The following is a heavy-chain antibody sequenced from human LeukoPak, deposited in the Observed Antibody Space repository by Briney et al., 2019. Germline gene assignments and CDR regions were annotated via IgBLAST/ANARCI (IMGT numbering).Heavy chain of an antibody. CDR3: ARGATISEAGYFDF. D-gene: IGHD5-24*01. V-gene: IGHV4-34*01. Sequence: SETLSLTCAVYGGSFSRYYWSWIRQSPGKGLEWIAEIDHRGDTNYNPSVKSRVTISVDTSKNQFSLKVRSLSAADTAVYYCARGATISEAGYFDFWGQGTPVTVSS. CDR1: GGSFSRYY. J-gene: IGHJ4*03. CDR2: IDHRGDT.